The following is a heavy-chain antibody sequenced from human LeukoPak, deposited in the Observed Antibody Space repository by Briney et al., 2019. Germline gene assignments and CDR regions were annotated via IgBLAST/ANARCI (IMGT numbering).Heavy chain of an antibody. CDR1: GFTFSTYS. CDR2: IRSSGTTT. CDR3: ARVGFRPSNWFDP. D-gene: IGHD3-10*01. J-gene: IGHJ5*02. Sequence: GGSLRLSCAASGFTFSTYSMNWVRQAPGKGLEWISYIRSSGTTTYYADSVKGRFTISRDSAKNSLSLQMNSLRAEDTAVYYCARVGFRPSNWFDPWGQGTLVTVSS. V-gene: IGHV3-48*01.